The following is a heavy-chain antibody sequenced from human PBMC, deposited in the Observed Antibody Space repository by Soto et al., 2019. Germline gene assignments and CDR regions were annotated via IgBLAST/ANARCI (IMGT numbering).Heavy chain of an antibody. CDR1: GYSFTSYW. CDR3: ARLAPYSGSYYGLHGMDV. CDR2: IDPSDSYT. D-gene: IGHD1-26*01. Sequence: PGESLKISCKGSGYSFTSYWISWVRQMPGKGLEWMGRIDPSDSYTNYSPSFQGHVTISADKSISTAYPQWSSLKASDTAMYYCARLAPYSGSYYGLHGMDVWGQGTTVTVSS. V-gene: IGHV5-10-1*01. J-gene: IGHJ6*02.